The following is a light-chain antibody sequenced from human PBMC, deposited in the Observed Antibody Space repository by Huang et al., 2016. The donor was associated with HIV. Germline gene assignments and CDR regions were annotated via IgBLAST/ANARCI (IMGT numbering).Light chain of an antibody. CDR1: QSILYSSNSKNY. Sequence: DIVMTQSPDSLAVSLGERATINCKSSQSILYSSNSKNYLAWYQQKPGQPPKLLIYWASTRESGVPDRVSGSGSGTDFTLTIRSLQAEDVAVYYCQQYYSNLYTFGQGTKVEIK. CDR2: WAS. CDR3: QQYYSNLYT. V-gene: IGKV4-1*01. J-gene: IGKJ2*01.